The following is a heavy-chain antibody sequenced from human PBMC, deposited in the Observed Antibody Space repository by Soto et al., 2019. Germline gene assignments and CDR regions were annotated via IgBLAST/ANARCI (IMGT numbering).Heavy chain of an antibody. CDR1: GGSICRGDYY. Sequence: PSEALSLTCNLSGGSICRGDYYWSSIPQPPGRGLEWSGYIYSSESNYYHPSLKSRVTISVDTSKNQFSLKLSSVTAADTAVYYCARLGYSYGYPAETDYWGQGTLVTVSS. CDR3: ARLGYSYGYPAETDY. J-gene: IGHJ4*02. D-gene: IGHD5-18*01. CDR2: IYSSESN. V-gene: IGHV4-30-4*08.